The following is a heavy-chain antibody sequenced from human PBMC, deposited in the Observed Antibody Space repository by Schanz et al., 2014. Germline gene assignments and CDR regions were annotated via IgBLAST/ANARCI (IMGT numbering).Heavy chain of an antibody. J-gene: IGHJ6*03. CDR2: ISHDGNNK. Sequence: QAQLVESGGGVVQPGRSLRLSCAASGFAFRSYAMHWVRQAPGKGLEWAALISHDGNNKHYVDSVEGRFTISRDNSKSMLFLEMSSLRVEDTAVYYCAKDYQDCSSTSCYLWENYYMDVWGKGTTVTVSS. V-gene: IGHV3-30-3*01. CDR1: GFAFRSYA. CDR3: AKDYQDCSSTSCYLWENYYMDV. D-gene: IGHD2-2*01.